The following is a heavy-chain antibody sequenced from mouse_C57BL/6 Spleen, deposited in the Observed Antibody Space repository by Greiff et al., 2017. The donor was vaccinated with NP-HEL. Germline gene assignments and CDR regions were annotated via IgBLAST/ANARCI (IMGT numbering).Heavy chain of an antibody. D-gene: IGHD2-1*01. J-gene: IGHJ4*01. Sequence: EVQLQQSGPELVKPGASVKISCKASGYSFTGYYMNWVKQSPEKSLEWIGEINPSTGGTTYNQKFKAKATLTVDKSSSTAYMQLKSLASEDSAVYYCARRDGTYYYLYDMDDWGQGTSVTVSS. CDR2: INPSTGGT. V-gene: IGHV1-42*01. CDR1: GYSFTGYY. CDR3: ARRDGTYYYLYDMDD.